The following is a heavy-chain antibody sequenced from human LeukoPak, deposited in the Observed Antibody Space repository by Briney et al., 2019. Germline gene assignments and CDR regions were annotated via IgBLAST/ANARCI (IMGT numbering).Heavy chain of an antibody. Sequence: PSETLSLTCTVSGGSISSGDYYWSWIRQHPGKGLEWIGYIYYSGSTYYNPSLKSRVTISVDTSKNQFSLKLSSVTAADTAVYYCARGFDSSSWYNFDYWGQGTLVTVSS. CDR3: ARGFDSSSWYNFDY. J-gene: IGHJ4*02. CDR1: GGSISSGDYY. CDR2: IYYSGST. D-gene: IGHD6-13*01. V-gene: IGHV4-31*03.